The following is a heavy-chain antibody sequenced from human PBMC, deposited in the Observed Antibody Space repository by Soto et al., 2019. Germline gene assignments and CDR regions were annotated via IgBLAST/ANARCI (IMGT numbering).Heavy chain of an antibody. D-gene: IGHD6-13*01. J-gene: IGHJ4*02. CDR2: IHYSGATSFFP. Sequence: SETLSLTCTVSDGSMRNYFWTWIRQPPGKGLEWIGYIHYSGATSFFPSYNPSLRGRVTISEDTSKNQFSLKLLSVTTADTAVYFCAAGEASSRNLAPYYLDFWGQGTLVTVSS. CDR3: AAGEASSRNLAPYYLDF. V-gene: IGHV4-59*01. CDR1: DGSMRNYF.